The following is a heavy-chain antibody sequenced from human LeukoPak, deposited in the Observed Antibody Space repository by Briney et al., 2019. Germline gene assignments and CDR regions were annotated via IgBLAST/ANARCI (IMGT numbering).Heavy chain of an antibody. CDR2: IIPIFGTA. CDR3: ARDPGYSSSWALYYYYMDV. V-gene: IGHV1-69*06. D-gene: IGHD6-13*01. J-gene: IGHJ6*03. CDR1: GGTFSSYA. Sequence: RASVKVSCKASGGTFSSYAISWVRQAPGQGLEWMGGIIPIFGTANYAQKFQGRVTITADKSTSTAYMELSSLRSEDTAVYYCARDPGYSSSWALYYYYMDVWGKGTTVTISS.